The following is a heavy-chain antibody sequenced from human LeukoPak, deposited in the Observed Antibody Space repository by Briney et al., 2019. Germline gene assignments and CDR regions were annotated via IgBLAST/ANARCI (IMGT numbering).Heavy chain of an antibody. Sequence: GGSLRLSCAASGFTFNRDWTAWVRQAPGKGLEWVANIKEDGSEKNYVDSVKGRFTISRDNAENSVYLQMNDLRAEDTGVYYCATKEPSTSGWSYWGQGALVTVSS. V-gene: IGHV3-7*01. CDR3: ATKEPSTSGWSY. CDR1: GFTFNRDW. D-gene: IGHD6-19*01. CDR2: IKEDGSEK. J-gene: IGHJ4*02.